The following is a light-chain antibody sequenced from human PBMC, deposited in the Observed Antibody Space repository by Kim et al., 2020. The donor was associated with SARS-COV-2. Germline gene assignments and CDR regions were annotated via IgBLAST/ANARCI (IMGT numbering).Light chain of an antibody. CDR3: QQYNSAPYT. Sequence: AVGDRVTITCRASQGISNYLAWYQQKPGKGPKFLIYGASTLQSGVPSRFSGSGSGTDFTLTISSLQPEDVATYYCQQYNSAPYTFGQGTKLEIK. CDR2: GAS. CDR1: QGISNY. V-gene: IGKV1-27*01. J-gene: IGKJ2*01.